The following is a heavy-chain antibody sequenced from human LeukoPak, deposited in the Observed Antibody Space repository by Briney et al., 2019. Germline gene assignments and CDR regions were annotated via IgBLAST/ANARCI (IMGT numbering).Heavy chain of an antibody. D-gene: IGHD1-26*01. CDR3: ARGGVVIEGATSIDY. J-gene: IGHJ4*02. Sequence: PGGSLRLSWASAGFTFGNYAMHWVRKAPGKGLEYGSVFPSNGGSTYFVNSVKGRFTISRENSNNTLYLQMGSLRAEDMAVYYCARGGVVIEGATSIDYGRQGTLVTVYS. CDR2: FPSNGGST. V-gene: IGHV3-64*01. CDR1: GFTFGNYA.